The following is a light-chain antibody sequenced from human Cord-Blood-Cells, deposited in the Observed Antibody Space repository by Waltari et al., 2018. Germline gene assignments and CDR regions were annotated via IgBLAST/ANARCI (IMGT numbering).Light chain of an antibody. J-gene: IGKJ4*01. Sequence: DIQMTQCPSSLSAFVGDRVTITCRASQSISSYLNWYQQKPGKAPKLLIYAASSLQSGVPSRFSGSGSGTDFTLTISSLQPEDFATYYCQQSYSTPRTFGGGTKVEIK. CDR3: QQSYSTPRT. V-gene: IGKV1-39*01. CDR2: AAS. CDR1: QSISSY.